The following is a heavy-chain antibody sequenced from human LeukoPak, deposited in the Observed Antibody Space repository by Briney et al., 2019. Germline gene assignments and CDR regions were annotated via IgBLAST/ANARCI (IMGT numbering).Heavy chain of an antibody. D-gene: IGHD3-3*01. CDR1: GGTFSSYA. CDR3: ARDSMYYDFWSGPY. V-gene: IGHV1-69*01. CDR2: IIPIFGTA. J-gene: IGHJ4*02. Sequence: SVKVSCKASGGTFSSYAISWVRQAPGQGLEWMGGIIPIFGTANYAQKFQGRVTITADESTSTAYMELSSLRSEDTAVDYCARDSMYYDFWSGPYWGQGTLVTVSS.